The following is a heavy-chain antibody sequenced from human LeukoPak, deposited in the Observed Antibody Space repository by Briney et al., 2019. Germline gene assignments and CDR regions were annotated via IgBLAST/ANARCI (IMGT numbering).Heavy chain of an antibody. CDR3: AKDMGDGGRYYLDY. D-gene: IGHD3-16*01. J-gene: IGHJ4*02. CDR2: INGSGAKT. V-gene: IGHV3-23*01. CDR1: GFTFSSYA. Sequence: GGSLRLSCAASGFTFSSYAMSWVRQAPGKGREWVSAINGSGAKTYYAGSVKVRFTISRDTSKNKLYLQMNSLRAEDTGVYYCAKDMGDGGRYYLDYWGQGTLVTVSS.